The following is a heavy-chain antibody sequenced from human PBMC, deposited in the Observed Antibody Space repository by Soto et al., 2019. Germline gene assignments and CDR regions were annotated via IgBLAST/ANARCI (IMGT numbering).Heavy chain of an antibody. CDR2: INHNSGGT. CDR3: ARDVIAPPNYFDP. Sequence: ASVKVSCKASGHTFTGYYIHWVRQSPGQGLEWMGWINHNSGGTDYGQKFQGRVTMTRDTSISTVSLKMNSVTAADTAVYYCARDVIAPPNYFDPWGQGTLVTVSS. V-gene: IGHV1-2*02. D-gene: IGHD4-4*01. J-gene: IGHJ5*02. CDR1: GHTFTGYY.